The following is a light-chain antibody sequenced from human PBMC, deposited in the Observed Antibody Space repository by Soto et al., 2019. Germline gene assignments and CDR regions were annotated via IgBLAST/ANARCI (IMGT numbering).Light chain of an antibody. J-gene: IGKJ2*01. CDR2: GAS. Sequence: EIVMTQSPATLSVSPGERATLSCRASQSVSSKLAWYQQKPGQAPRLLIYGASTSATGIPARFSGSGSGTEFTLTISSLQSEDFAVYYCQQYNNWPLYTFGQGTKLEIK. CDR1: QSVSSK. V-gene: IGKV3-15*01. CDR3: QQYNNWPLYT.